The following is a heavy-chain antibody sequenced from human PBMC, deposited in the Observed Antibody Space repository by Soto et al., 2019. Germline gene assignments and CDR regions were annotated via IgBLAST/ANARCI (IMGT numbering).Heavy chain of an antibody. CDR3: ANDYGDYKSYYAMDV. CDR1: GASVTSSTYY. J-gene: IGHJ6*02. Sequence: QLQLQESGPGLVKPSETLSLTCTVTGASVTSSTYYWGWIRQPPGKGLGWIGSIYYSGSTYYNPSLRSRVTITVETSTNQVSLKLPSVTAADTAVYYCANDYGDYKSYYAMDVWGQGTTVTVS. D-gene: IGHD4-17*01. CDR2: IYYSGST. V-gene: IGHV4-39*01.